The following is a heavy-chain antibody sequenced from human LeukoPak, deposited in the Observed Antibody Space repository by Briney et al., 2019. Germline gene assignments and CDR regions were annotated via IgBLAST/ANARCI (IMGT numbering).Heavy chain of an antibody. D-gene: IGHD3-16*02. V-gene: IGHV3-33*01. CDR1: GFTFSSFG. J-gene: IGHJ4*02. Sequence: PGGSLRLSCGASGFTFSSFGMHWVRQAPGKGLEWVAVIWYDGSNKYYADSVKGRFTISRDNSRNTLYLQMNSLRAEDTAVYYCARVIRSPDWGQGTLVTVSS. CDR2: IWYDGSNK. CDR3: ARVIRSPD.